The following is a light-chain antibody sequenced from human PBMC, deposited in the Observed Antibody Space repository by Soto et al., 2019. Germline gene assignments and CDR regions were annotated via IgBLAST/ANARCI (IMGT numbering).Light chain of an antibody. CDR2: RAS. CDR3: QQYGSAWT. CDR1: QSITSNY. Sequence: EIVLTQSPGTLSLSPGDRATLSFRASQSITSNYLAWYQQIPGQAPSLLIFRASSRAPGIPDRFSGSGSGTDFTLTISRLEPEDFAVYYCQQYGSAWTFGQGTKVNI. V-gene: IGKV3-20*01. J-gene: IGKJ1*01.